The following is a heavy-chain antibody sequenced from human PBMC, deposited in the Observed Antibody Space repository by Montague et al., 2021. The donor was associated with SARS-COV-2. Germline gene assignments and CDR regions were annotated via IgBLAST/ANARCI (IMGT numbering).Heavy chain of an antibody. D-gene: IGHD3-9*01. J-gene: IGHJ5*02. CDR1: GGSISSSSYY. Sequence: SETLSLTCTVSGGSISSSSYYWGWIRQPPGRGLEWITTVHNTGNSYHNSSLQSRVTISRDTSQRQVSLRLNSMTTADTAVYYCARLPTGFPNWFDTWGQGILVTVSS. CDR3: ARLPTGFPNWFDT. V-gene: IGHV4-39*01. CDR2: VHNTGNS.